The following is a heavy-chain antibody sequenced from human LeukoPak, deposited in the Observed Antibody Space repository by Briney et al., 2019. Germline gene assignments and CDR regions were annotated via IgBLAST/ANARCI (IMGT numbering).Heavy chain of an antibody. V-gene: IGHV3-23*01. CDR1: GFTFSSSG. CDR3: AKDRLYSSSWYSDY. CDR2: ISGSGGST. Sequence: GGSLRLSCAASGFTFSSSGMSWVRQAPGKGLDWVSVISGSGGSTYYADSVKGRFTISRDNSKNTLYLQMNSLRAEDTAVYYCAKDRLYSSSWYSDYWGQGTLVTVSS. J-gene: IGHJ4*02. D-gene: IGHD6-13*01.